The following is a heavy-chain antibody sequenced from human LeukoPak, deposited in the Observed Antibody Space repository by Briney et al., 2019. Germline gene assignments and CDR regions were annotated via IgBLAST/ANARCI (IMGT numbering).Heavy chain of an antibody. J-gene: IGHJ3*02. D-gene: IGHD3-22*01. CDR3: ARDRAYYYDSSALPGAFDI. V-gene: IGHV3-23*01. CDR2: ISGNGANT. CDR1: GFTFSSYA. Sequence: GGSLRLSCAASGFTFSSYAMSWVCQAPGKGLEWVSAISGNGANTYYADSVEGRFTISRDNSKNTLYLQMNSLRAEDTAVYYCARDRAYYYDSSALPGAFDIWGQGTMVTVSS.